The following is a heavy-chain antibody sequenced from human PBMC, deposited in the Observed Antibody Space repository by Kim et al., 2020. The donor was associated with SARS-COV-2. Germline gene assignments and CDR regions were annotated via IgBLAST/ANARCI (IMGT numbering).Heavy chain of an antibody. Sequence: GGSLRLSCVASGFTFSDYSMNWIRQAPGEGLEWISSISGSSTYIHYADSVKGRFTISRDNARNSLFLQMNSLRAEDTAVYYCARDYYVSGGYYNDCWGHGTLVTVSS. D-gene: IGHD3-22*01. CDR3: ARDYYVSGGYYNDC. CDR1: GFTFSDYS. V-gene: IGHV3-21*01. CDR2: ISGSSTYI. J-gene: IGHJ4*01.